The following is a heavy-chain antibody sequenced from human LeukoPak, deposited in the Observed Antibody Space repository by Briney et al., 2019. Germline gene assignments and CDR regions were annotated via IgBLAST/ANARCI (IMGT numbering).Heavy chain of an antibody. D-gene: IGHD5-18*01. CDR2: IIPIFGTA. CDR1: GGTFSSYA. Sequence: SVKVSCKASGGTFSSYAISWVRQAPGQGLEWMGGIIPIFGTANYAQKFQGRVTITADESTSTAYMELSSLRSEDTAVYCCARVSADTAMYYYGMDVWGQGTTVTVSS. CDR3: ARVSADTAMYYYGMDV. J-gene: IGHJ6*02. V-gene: IGHV1-69*13.